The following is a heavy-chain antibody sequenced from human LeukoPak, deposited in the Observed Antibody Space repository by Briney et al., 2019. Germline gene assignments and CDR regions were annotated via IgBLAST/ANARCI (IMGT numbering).Heavy chain of an antibody. V-gene: IGHV1-2*02. D-gene: IGHD6-6*01. J-gene: IGHJ4*02. CDR3: ARDQSTSYSSSYNFDY. Sequence: GASVKVSCKASGYTFTGYYMHWVRQAPGHGLEWMGWINPNSGGTNYAQKFQGRVTMTRDTSISTAYMELGRLTSDDTAVYYCARDQSTSYSSSYNFDYWAREPWSPSPQ. CDR1: GYTFTGYY. CDR2: INPNSGGT.